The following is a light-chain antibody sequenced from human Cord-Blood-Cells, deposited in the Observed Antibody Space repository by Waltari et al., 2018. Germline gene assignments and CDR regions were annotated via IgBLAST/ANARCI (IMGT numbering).Light chain of an antibody. CDR1: QSVLYSSNNKNY. CDR3: QQYYSTPYS. J-gene: IGKJ2*03. V-gene: IGKV4-1*01. Sequence: DIVMTQSPDALAVSLGERATINCKSSQSVLYSSNNKNYLAWYQQKPGPPPKLLIYWASTRESGVPDRFSGSGSGTDFTLTSSSLQAEDVAVYYCQQYYSTPYSFGQGPKLEIK. CDR2: WAS.